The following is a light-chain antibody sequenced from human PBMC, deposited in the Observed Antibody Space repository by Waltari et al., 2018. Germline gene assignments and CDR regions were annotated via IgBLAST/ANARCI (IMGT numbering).Light chain of an antibody. Sequence: DIVMTQSPDSLAVSLGERATINCKSSQSLFHSPNRKDYLAWYQQKPGQPPKLLISSAATRESGVPDRFSGSGSGTDFTLTISTLQAEDVAVYYCQHYYNIPLTFGQGTRLDIK. CDR3: QHYYNIPLT. CDR2: SAA. V-gene: IGKV4-1*01. J-gene: IGKJ5*01. CDR1: QSLFHSPNRKDY.